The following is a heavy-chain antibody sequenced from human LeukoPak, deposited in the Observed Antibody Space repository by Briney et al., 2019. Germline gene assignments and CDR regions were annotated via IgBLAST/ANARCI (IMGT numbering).Heavy chain of an antibody. CDR2: ISEDRSNT. J-gene: IGHJ5*02. D-gene: IGHD2-2*01. CDR3: ARGVPPCFDP. Sequence: PGGSLRLSCAASGFTFSKYWMNWVRQAPGKGLVWVSRISEDRSNTYYADSVKGRFTISRDNAKNSLYLQMNSLRAEDTAVYYCARGVPPCFDPWGQGTPATVSS. V-gene: IGHV3-74*01. CDR1: GFTFSKYW.